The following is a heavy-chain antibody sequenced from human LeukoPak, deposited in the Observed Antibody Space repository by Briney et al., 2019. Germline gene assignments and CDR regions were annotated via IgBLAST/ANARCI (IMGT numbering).Heavy chain of an antibody. V-gene: IGHV3-21*01. CDR2: ISSSSSYI. D-gene: IGHD2-15*01. Sequence: GGSLRLSCAASGFTFSSYGMHWVRQAPGKGLEWVSSISSSSSYIYYADSVKGRFTISRDNAKNSLYLQMNSLRAEDTAVYYCARGGSYYYGMDVWGQGTTVTVSS. CDR3: ARGGSYYYGMDV. CDR1: GFTFSSYG. J-gene: IGHJ6*02.